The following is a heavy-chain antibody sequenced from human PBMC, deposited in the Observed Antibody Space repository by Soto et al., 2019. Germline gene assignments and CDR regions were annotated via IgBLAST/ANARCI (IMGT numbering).Heavy chain of an antibody. D-gene: IGHD4-17*01. Sequence: GDSLKISCKGSGYSFTSYWIGCVRHMPGKGLEWMGIIYPGDSDTRYSPSFQGQVTISADKSISTAYLQWSSLKASDTAMYYCARHGPYGDYGVDYWGQGTLVTVSS. CDR3: ARHGPYGDYGVDY. CDR2: IYPGDSDT. J-gene: IGHJ4*02. CDR1: GYSFTSYW. V-gene: IGHV5-51*01.